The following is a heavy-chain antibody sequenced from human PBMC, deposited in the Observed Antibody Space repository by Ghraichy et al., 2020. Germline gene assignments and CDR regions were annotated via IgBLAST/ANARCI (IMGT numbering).Heavy chain of an antibody. J-gene: IGHJ2*01. D-gene: IGHD4-17*01. CDR2: IDTAGDP. CDR3: ARSTTVTHWYFDL. V-gene: IGHV3-13*05. CDR1: GFTFSSYD. Sequence: GGSLRLTCAASGFTFSSYDMHWVRQATGKGLEWVSTIDTAGDPYYPGSVKGRFTISRESAKNSLYLQMNSLRAGDTAVYYCARSTTVTHWYFDLWGRGTLVTVSS.